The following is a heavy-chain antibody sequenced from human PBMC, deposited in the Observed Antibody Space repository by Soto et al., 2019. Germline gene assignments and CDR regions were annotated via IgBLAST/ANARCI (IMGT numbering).Heavy chain of an antibody. CDR2: INPSGGST. CDR1: GYTFTSYY. D-gene: IGHD5-18*01. V-gene: IGHV1-46*01. Sequence: ASVKVSCKASGYTFTSYYMHWVRQAPGQGLEWMGIINPSGGSTSYAQKFQGRVTMTTDTSARIAYMQLRSLTPDDTAVYFCAREGFYAGSGKYSYGYSPPRYYGMDVWGQGTTVTVSS. CDR3: AREGFYAGSGKYSYGYSPPRYYGMDV. J-gene: IGHJ6*02.